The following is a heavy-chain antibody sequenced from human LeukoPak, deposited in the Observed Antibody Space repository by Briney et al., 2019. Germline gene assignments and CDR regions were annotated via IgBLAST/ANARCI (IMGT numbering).Heavy chain of an antibody. CDR2: IRGSGGDT. V-gene: IGHV3-23*01. CDR1: GFTFSSYA. Sequence: PGGSLRLSCAASGFTFSSYAMSWVRQAPGKGLEWVSAIRGSGGDTYYADSVKGRFTISRDNSKNTLYVQMNSLRAEDTAVNYCAKGFRGGWYDAFDIWGQGTMVTVSS. D-gene: IGHD6-19*01. CDR3: AKGFRGGWYDAFDI. J-gene: IGHJ3*02.